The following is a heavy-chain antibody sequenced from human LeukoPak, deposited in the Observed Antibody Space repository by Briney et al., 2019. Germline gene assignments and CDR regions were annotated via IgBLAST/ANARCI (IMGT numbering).Heavy chain of an antibody. D-gene: IGHD2-15*01. CDR3: ANNHLGYCSGGSCYPDYYFDY. CDR2: ISGSGGST. J-gene: IGHJ4*02. V-gene: IGHV3-23*01. Sequence: PGGSLRLSCAASGFTFSSYAMSWVRQAPGKGLEWVSAISGSGGSTYYADSVKGRFTISRDNSKNTLYLQMNSLRTEDTAVYYCANNHLGYCSGGSCYPDYYFDYWGQGTLVTVSS. CDR1: GFTFSSYA.